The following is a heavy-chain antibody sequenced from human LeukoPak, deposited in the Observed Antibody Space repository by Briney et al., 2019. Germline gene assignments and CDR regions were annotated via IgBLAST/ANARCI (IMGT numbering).Heavy chain of an antibody. CDR1: GDTFIPYT. CDR2: IIPSLDVA. D-gene: IGHD2-15*01. CDR3: ARDHCSPGTCLGGH. J-gene: IGHJ4*02. V-gene: IGHV1-69*04. Sequence: ASVKVSCKASGDTFIPYTFSWVRQAPGQGLEWIGRIIPSLDVANYAQKFRGRVTLSVDRDTATTYMEVTSLRSEDTAIYYCARDHCSPGTCLGGHWGQGTLVTVSS.